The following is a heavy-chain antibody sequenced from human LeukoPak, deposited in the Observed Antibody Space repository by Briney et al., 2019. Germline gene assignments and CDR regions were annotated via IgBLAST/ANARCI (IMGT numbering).Heavy chain of an antibody. V-gene: IGHV4-34*01. CDR2: INHSGST. D-gene: IGHD3-10*01. Sequence: PSETLSLTCAVYGGSCSGYYWSWIRQPPGKGLEWIGEINHSGSTNYNPSLKSRVTISVDTSKNQFSLKLSSVTAADTAVYYCARGLQGSRSFDYWGQGTLVTVSS. J-gene: IGHJ4*02. CDR3: ARGLQGSRSFDY. CDR1: GGSCSGYY.